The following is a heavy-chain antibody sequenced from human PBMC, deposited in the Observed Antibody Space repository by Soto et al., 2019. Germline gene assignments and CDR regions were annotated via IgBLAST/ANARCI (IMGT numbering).Heavy chain of an antibody. CDR2: INHSGST. V-gene: IGHV4-34*01. Sequence: QVQLQQWGAGLLKPSETLSLTCAVYGGSFSGYYWSWIRQPPGKGLEWIGEINHSGSTNYNPSLKSRVTISVDTSKNQFSLKLSSVTAADTAVYYCARARGTTVTSYNWFDPWGQGNLVTVSS. CDR1: GGSFSGYY. CDR3: ARARGTTVTSYNWFDP. J-gene: IGHJ5*02. D-gene: IGHD4-17*01.